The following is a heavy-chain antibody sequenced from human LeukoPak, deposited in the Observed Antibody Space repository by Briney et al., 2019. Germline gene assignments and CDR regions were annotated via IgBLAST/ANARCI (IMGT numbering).Heavy chain of an antibody. CDR3: AQGDYYYMDV. CDR1: GGSISSSSYY. V-gene: IGHV4-39*07. Sequence: SETLSLTCTVSGGSISSSSYYWGWIRQPPGKGLEWIGSIYHSGSTYYNPSLKSRVTISVDTSKNQFSLKLSSVTAADTAVYYCAQGDYYYMDVWGKGTTVTVSS. J-gene: IGHJ6*03. CDR2: IYHSGST.